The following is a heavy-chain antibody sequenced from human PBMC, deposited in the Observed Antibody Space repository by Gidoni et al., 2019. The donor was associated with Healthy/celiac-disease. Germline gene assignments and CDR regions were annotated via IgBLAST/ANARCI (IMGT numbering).Heavy chain of an antibody. D-gene: IGHD1-26*01. J-gene: IGHJ4*02. V-gene: IGHV4-39*01. CDR2: ST. CDR3: ARPIVGAGGLFDY. Sequence: STYYNPSLKSRVTISVDTSKNQFSLKLSSVTAADTAVYYCARPIVGAGGLFDYWGQGTLVTVSS.